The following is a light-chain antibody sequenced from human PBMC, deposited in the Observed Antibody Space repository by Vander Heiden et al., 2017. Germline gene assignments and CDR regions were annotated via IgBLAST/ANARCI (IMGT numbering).Light chain of an antibody. CDR3: MQDQQTPRT. CDR1: QSDLDSKGYNE. CDR2: VGY. Sequence: DIVMTESLLSLPVTPGEPASLSCRSSQSDLDSKGYNELDGDLQKPGQSRQLLRDVGYNRATGVEDRFRGRGSGTDFTLKISRVEAEDVGVYYCMQDQQTPRTFGPGTKVDIK. J-gene: IGKJ3*01. V-gene: IGKV2-28*01.